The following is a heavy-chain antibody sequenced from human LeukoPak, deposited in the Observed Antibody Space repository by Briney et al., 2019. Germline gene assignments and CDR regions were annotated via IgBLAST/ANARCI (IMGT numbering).Heavy chain of an antibody. CDR2: INHSGST. CDR1: GGSFSGYY. J-gene: IGHJ5*02. D-gene: IGHD6-19*01. V-gene: IGHV4-34*01. Sequence: SETLSLTCAVYGGSFSGYYWSWIRQPPGKGLEWIGEINHSGSTNYNPSLKSRVAISVDTSKNQFSLKLSSVTAADTAVYYCARAKLIAVAGDNWFDPRGQGTLVTVSS. CDR3: ARAKLIAVAGDNWFDP.